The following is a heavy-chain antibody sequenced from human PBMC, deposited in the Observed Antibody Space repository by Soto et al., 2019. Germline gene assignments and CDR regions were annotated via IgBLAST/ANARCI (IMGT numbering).Heavy chain of an antibody. CDR2: IYYSGST. V-gene: IGHV4-59*01. J-gene: IGHJ5*02. CDR1: GGSISSYY. CDR3: ARCGYRGYDYGWFDP. D-gene: IGHD5-12*01. Sequence: SETLSLTCTVSGGSISSYYWSWIRQPPGKGLEWIGYIYYSGSTNYNPSLKSRVTISVDTSKNQFSLKLSSVTAADTAVYYCARCGYRGYDYGWFDPWGQGNLVTFSS.